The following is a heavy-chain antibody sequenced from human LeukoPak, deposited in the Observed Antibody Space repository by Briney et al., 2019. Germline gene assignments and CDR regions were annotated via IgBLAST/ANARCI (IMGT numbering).Heavy chain of an antibody. V-gene: IGHV1-46*01. D-gene: IGHD4-17*01. Sequence: ASVKVSCKASGYTFTSYYMNWVRQAPGQGLEWMGIINPSGGSTSYAQKFQGRVTMTRDTSTSTVYMELSSLRSEDTAVYYCARGPATPTVTTRSGFDYWGQGTLVTVSS. CDR2: INPSGGST. CDR3: ARGPATPTVTTRSGFDY. CDR1: GYTFTSYY. J-gene: IGHJ4*02.